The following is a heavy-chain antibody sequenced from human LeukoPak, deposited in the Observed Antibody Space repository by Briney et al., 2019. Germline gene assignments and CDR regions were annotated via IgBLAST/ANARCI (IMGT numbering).Heavy chain of an antibody. CDR3: ASCVYYYDCMDA. Sequence: SVKVSCKASGGTFSSYAISWVRQAPGQGLEWMEGIIPIFGTANYAQKFQGRVTITTDESTSTAYMELSSLRSEDTAVYYCASCVYYYDCMDAWGKGTTVTVSS. V-gene: IGHV1-69*05. CDR1: GGTFSSYA. J-gene: IGHJ6*03. CDR2: IIPIFGTA.